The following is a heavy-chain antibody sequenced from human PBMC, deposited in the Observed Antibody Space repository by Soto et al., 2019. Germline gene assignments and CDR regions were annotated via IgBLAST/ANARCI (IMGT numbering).Heavy chain of an antibody. D-gene: IGHD3-3*01. Sequence: GASVKVSFKSSGYPFTTYDINLVRRAPGQGLEWLGWMDPNSGSTGYAQNFQGRITMTRNISRNTAHMELSSLQSEDTAVYYCARERKFDFWRKGLDVWGQGTTVTVSS. J-gene: IGHJ6*02. V-gene: IGHV1-8*01. CDR3: ARERKFDFWRKGLDV. CDR2: MDPNSGST. CDR1: GYPFTTYD.